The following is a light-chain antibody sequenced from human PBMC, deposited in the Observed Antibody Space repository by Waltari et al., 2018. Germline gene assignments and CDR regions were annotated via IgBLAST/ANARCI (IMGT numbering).Light chain of an antibody. CDR1: SSDVGSYNL. CDR3: CSYAGSSTFVV. Sequence: QSALPQPDSVSGSPGQSIPISCTGTSSDVGSYNLVSWYQQHTGKAPKLLIYEGSKRPSGVSNRFSGSKSGNTASLTISGLQAEDEADYYCCSYAGSSTFVVFGGGTKLTVL. CDR2: EGS. V-gene: IGLV2-23*03. J-gene: IGLJ2*01.